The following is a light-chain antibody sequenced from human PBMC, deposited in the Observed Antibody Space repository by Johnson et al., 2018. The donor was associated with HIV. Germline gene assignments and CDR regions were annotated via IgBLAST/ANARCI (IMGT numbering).Light chain of an antibody. Sequence: QSVLTQPPSVSAAPGQKVTISCSGSSSNIGNNYVSWYQQLPGTAPKLLIYDNNKRPSGIPDRFSGSKSGTSATLGINGLQTGDEADYYCGTWDSSLSAGGVFGKGTKCTVL. CDR2: DNN. V-gene: IGLV1-51*01. CDR1: SSNIGNNY. CDR3: GTWDSSLSAGGV. J-gene: IGLJ1*01.